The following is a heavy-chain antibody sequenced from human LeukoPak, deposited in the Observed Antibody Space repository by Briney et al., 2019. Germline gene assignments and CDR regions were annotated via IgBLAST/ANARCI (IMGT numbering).Heavy chain of an antibody. V-gene: IGHV4-59*01. J-gene: IGHJ4*02. CDR1: GGSISSYY. Sequence: PSETLSLTCTVSGGSISSYYWSWIRQSPGKGLEWIGYMYYSGSTNYNPSLKSRATISVDTSKNQFSLKLSSVTAADTAVYYCARDYGVGARFDSWGQGTLVTVSS. D-gene: IGHD1-26*01. CDR2: MYYSGST. CDR3: ARDYGVGARFDS.